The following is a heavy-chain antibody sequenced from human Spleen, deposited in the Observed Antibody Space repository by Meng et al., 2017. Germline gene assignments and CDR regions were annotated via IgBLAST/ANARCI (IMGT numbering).Heavy chain of an antibody. J-gene: IGHJ4*02. CDR3: ARGHYDGYFDS. CDR2: MYFSGST. D-gene: IGHD3-22*01. Sequence: QVQVEGLGQGLVRPSEILSLPFTISGGSVISGSYYWSWIRQPPGKGLEWIGYMYFSGSTNYNPSLKSRVTISVDTSKKQFSLKVTSVTAADTAVYYCARGHYDGYFDSWGQGTLVTVSS. CDR1: GGSVISGSYY. V-gene: IGHV4-61*01.